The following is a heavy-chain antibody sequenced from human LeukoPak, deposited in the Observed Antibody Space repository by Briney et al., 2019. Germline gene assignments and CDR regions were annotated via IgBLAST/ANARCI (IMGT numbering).Heavy chain of an antibody. J-gene: IGHJ6*02. CDR1: GYTFTGYY. CDR3: ARDLPYCSGGSCYSRYYYYGMDV. V-gene: IGHV1-2*02. Sequence: ASVKVSCKASGYTFTGYYMHWVRQAPGQGLEWMGWINPNSGGTNYAQDFHGRVTMTRDTSISTAYMELSRLRSDDTAVYYCARDLPYCSGGSCYSRYYYYGMDVWGQGTTVTVSS. CDR2: INPNSGGT. D-gene: IGHD2-15*01.